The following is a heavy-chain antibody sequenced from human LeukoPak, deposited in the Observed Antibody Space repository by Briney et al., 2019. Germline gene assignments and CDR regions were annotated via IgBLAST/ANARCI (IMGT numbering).Heavy chain of an antibody. CDR2: IYTSGST. J-gene: IGHJ4*02. D-gene: IGHD3-22*01. CDR3: ARSGHYYDSSGYYSYYFDY. V-gene: IGHV4-61*02. Sequence: SETLSLTCTVSGDSITGSSYYWGWIRQPAGKGLEWIGRIYTSGSTNYNPSLKSRVTISVDTSKNQFSLKLSSVTAADTAVYYCARSGHYYDSSGYYSYYFDYWGQGTLATVSS. CDR1: GDSITGSSYY.